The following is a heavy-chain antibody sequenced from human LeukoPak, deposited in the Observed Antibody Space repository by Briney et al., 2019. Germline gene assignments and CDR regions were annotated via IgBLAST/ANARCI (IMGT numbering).Heavy chain of an antibody. D-gene: IGHD4-17*01. CDR2: ITDSGRKT. CDR3: AKITKATTPNY. J-gene: IGHJ4*02. V-gene: IGHV3-23*01. Sequence: GGSLRLSCAASGLTFSNYAMNWVRQASGKGLEWVSGITDSGRKTYYADSVKGRFSISRDNSKNTVYLQMSDLRAEDTAVYYCAKITKATTPNYWGQGTLVTVSS. CDR1: GLTFSNYA.